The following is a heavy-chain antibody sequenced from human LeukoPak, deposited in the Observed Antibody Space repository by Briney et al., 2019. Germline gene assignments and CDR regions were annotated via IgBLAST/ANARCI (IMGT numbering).Heavy chain of an antibody. J-gene: IGHJ4*02. D-gene: IGHD3-10*01. Sequence: GGSLRLSCAASGFTFSSYEMNWVRQAPGKGLEWVSYISSSGSTIYYADSVKGRFTISRDNAKNSLYLQMNSLRAEDTAVYYCAREGRNGSGSYFSPFDYWGQGTLVTVSS. CDR1: GFTFSSYE. V-gene: IGHV3-48*03. CDR3: AREGRNGSGSYFSPFDY. CDR2: ISSSGSTI.